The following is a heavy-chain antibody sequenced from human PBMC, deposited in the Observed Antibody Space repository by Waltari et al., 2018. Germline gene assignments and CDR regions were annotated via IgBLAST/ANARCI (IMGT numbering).Heavy chain of an antibody. CDR3: AKGYVAAEGFFDY. CDR1: GFTFSSYA. V-gene: IGHV3-23*03. J-gene: IGHJ4*02. Sequence: EVQLLESGGGLVQPGGSLRLSCAASGFTFSSYAMSWVRQAPGKGLEWVSVIYSGGSSTYYADSVKGRFTISRDNSKNTLYLQIYSLRAEDTAVYYCAKGYVAAEGFFDYWGQGTLVTVSS. D-gene: IGHD6-13*01. CDR2: IYSGGSST.